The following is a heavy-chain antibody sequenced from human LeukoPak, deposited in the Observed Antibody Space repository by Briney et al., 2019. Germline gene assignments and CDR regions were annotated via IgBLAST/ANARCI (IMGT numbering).Heavy chain of an antibody. CDR1: GGSISSSNW. J-gene: IGHJ4*02. CDR2: IYHSGST. D-gene: IGHD4-17*01. Sequence: MTSGTLSLTCAVSGGSISSSNWWSWVRQPPGKGLEWIGEIYHSGSTNYNPSLKSRVTISVDKSKNQFSLKLSSVTAADTAVYYCARMGNPATVTADYWGQGTLVTVSS. CDR3: ARMGNPATVTADY. V-gene: IGHV4-4*02.